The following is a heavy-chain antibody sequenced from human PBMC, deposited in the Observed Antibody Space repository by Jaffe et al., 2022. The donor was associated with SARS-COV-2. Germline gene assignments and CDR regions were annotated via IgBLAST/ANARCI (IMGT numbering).Heavy chain of an antibody. CDR2: IYTSGST. CDR1: GGSISSGSYY. Sequence: QVQLQESGPGLVKPSQTLSLTCTVSGGSISSGSYYWSWIRQPAGKGLEWIGRIYTSGSTNYNPSLKSRVTISVDTSKNQFSLKLSSVTAADTAVYYCARERYYGSGTLGIWFDPWGQGTLVTVSS. D-gene: IGHD3-10*01. J-gene: IGHJ5*02. V-gene: IGHV4-61*02. CDR3: ARERYYGSGTLGIWFDP.